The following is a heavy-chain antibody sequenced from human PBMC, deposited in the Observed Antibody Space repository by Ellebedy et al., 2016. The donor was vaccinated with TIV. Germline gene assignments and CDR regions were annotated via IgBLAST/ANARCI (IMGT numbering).Heavy chain of an antibody. D-gene: IGHD4-11*01. CDR3: ALLSGRAVTTYGY. CDR2: ISWNSGDI. J-gene: IGHJ4*02. Sequence: SLKISCAASGFAFAAYAMHWVRQAPGKGLEWVSGISWNSGDIAYADSLKGRFTIFRDNAKNSLYLRMNSLRPEDTAFYYCALLSGRAVTTYGYWGQGTLVTVSS. V-gene: IGHV3-9*01. CDR1: GFAFAAYA.